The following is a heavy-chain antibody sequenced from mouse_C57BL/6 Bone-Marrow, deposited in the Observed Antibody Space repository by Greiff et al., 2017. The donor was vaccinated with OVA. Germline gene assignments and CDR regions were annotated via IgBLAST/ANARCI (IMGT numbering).Heavy chain of an antibody. CDR1: GYTFTDYY. Sequence: VQLQQSGPELVKPGASVKISCKASGYTFTDYYMNWVKQSHGKSLEWIGDINPNNGGTSYNQKFKGKATLTVDKSSSTAYMELRSLTSEDSAVYYCARPPYYSNYFDYWGQGTTLTVSS. CDR2: INPNNGGT. V-gene: IGHV1-26*01. J-gene: IGHJ2*01. D-gene: IGHD2-5*01. CDR3: ARPPYYSNYFDY.